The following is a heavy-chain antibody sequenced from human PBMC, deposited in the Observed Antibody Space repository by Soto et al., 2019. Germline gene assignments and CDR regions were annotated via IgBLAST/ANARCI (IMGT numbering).Heavy chain of an antibody. J-gene: IGHJ4*02. CDR2: INPSGGST. D-gene: IGHD3-22*01. CDR1: GYTFTSYY. Sequence: GASVRVSCKASGYTFTSYYMHWVRQAPGQGLEWMGIINPSGGSTSYAQKFQGRVTMTRDTSTSTVYMELSSLRSEDTAVYYCARDVGSGYYFYYWGQGTLVTSPQ. CDR3: ARDVGSGYYFYY. V-gene: IGHV1-46*01.